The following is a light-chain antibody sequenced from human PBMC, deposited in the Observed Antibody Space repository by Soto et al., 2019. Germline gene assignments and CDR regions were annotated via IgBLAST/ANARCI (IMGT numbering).Light chain of an antibody. J-gene: IGKJ5*01. CDR3: QQYGSSPMT. CDR1: QSVSSY. Sequence: DIVLTQSPATLSLSPGQTATLSCRASQSVSSYLAWYQQKPGQAPRLLIYDASNRATGIPARFSGSGSGTDFTLTISSLEPEDFAVYYCQQYGSSPMTFGQGTRLEIK. V-gene: IGKV3-11*01. CDR2: DAS.